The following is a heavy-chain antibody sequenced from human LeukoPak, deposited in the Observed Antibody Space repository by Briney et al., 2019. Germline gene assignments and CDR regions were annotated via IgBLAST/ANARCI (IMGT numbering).Heavy chain of an antibody. D-gene: IGHD2-15*01. J-gene: IGHJ5*02. CDR1: GGSISSGGYY. V-gene: IGHV4-31*03. CDR3: ARDRGRIVVVVAASSSWFDP. CDR2: IYYSGST. Sequence: SETLSLTCTVSGGSISSGGYYWSWIRQHPGKGLEWIGYIYYSGSTYYNPSLKSRVTISVDTSKNQFSLKLSSVTAADTAVYYCARDRGRIVVVVAASSSWFDPWGQGTLVTVSS.